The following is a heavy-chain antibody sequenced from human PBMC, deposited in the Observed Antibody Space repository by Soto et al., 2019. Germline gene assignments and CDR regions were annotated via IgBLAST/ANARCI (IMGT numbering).Heavy chain of an antibody. CDR3: ARRDDSSAYCFDP. CDR1: GGSFGVDY. V-gene: IGHV4-34*01. J-gene: IGHJ5*02. CDR2: INRSGSI. Sequence: SETLSLTCAVYGGSFGVDYWSWVRQPPGKGLEWIGEINRSGSISYNPSLESRVTISVDTSKSQFSLSLYSVTAADTAVYYCARRDDSSAYCFDPWSQGTLVTVSS. D-gene: IGHD3-22*01.